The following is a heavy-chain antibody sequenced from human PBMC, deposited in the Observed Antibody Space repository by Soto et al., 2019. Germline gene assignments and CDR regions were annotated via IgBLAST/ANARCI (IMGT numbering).Heavy chain of an antibody. CDR1: GFTFSGSA. CDR3: TRLDFHFDY. V-gene: IGHV3-73*01. J-gene: IGHJ4*02. Sequence: LSLTCAASGFTFSGSAMHWVRQASGKGLEWVGRIRSKANSYATAYAASVKGRFTISRDDSKNTAYLQMNSLKTEDTAVYYCTRLDFHFDYWGQGTLVTVSS. CDR2: IRSKANSYAT.